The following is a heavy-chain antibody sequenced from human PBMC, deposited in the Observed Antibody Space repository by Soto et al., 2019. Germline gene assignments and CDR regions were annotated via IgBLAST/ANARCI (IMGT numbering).Heavy chain of an antibody. D-gene: IGHD6-13*01. CDR1: GFTFSDYY. CDR3: ARDGYSSSWYENWFDP. CDR2: ISSSGSTI. J-gene: IGHJ5*02. V-gene: IGHV3-11*01. Sequence: PGGSLRLSCAASGFTFSDYYMSWIRQAPGKGLEWVSYISSSGSTIYYADSVKGRFTISRDNAKNSLYLQMNSLRAEDTAVYYCARDGYSSSWYENWFDPWGQGTLVTGSS.